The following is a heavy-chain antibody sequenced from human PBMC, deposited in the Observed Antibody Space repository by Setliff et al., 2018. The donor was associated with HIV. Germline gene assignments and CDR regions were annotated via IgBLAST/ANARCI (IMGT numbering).Heavy chain of an antibody. Sequence: SVKVSCKASGGTFSSYAINWVRQAPGQGLEWMGGSIPMFGTLNFAQKFQGRVTITTDESTSTAYMELNSLRSEDTAVYYCARGHSHGYGYSGSYGPFDIWGQGTMVTVSS. CDR1: GGTFSSYA. CDR2: SIPMFGTL. V-gene: IGHV1-69*05. D-gene: IGHD1-26*01. CDR3: ARGHSHGYGYSGSYGPFDI. J-gene: IGHJ3*02.